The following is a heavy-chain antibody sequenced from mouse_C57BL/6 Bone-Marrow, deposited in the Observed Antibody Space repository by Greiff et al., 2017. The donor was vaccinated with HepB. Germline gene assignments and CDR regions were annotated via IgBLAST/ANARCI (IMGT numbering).Heavy chain of an antibody. CDR1: GYTFTSYW. V-gene: IGHV1-74*01. CDR3: AIHYYGSSLWYFDY. J-gene: IGHJ2*01. Sequence: QVQLQQPGAELVKPGASVKASCKASGYTFTSYWMHWVKQRPGQGLEWIGMIHPSDSDTNYNQKFKGKATLTVDKSSSTAYMQLSSLTSEDSAVYYCAIHYYGSSLWYFDYCGQGTTLTVSS. D-gene: IGHD1-1*01. CDR2: IHPSDSDT.